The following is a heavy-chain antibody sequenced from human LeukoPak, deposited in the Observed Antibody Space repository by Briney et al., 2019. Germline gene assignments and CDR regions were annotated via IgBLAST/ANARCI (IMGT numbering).Heavy chain of an antibody. Sequence: GGSLRLSCAASGFTFSSYAMSWVRQAPGKGLEWASAISGSGGSTYYADSVKGRFTISRDNSKNTLYLQMNSLRAEDTAVYYCAKNTGRQWLFGYWGQGTLVTVSS. J-gene: IGHJ4*02. V-gene: IGHV3-23*01. CDR1: GFTFSSYA. CDR2: ISGSGGST. D-gene: IGHD6-19*01. CDR3: AKNTGRQWLFGY.